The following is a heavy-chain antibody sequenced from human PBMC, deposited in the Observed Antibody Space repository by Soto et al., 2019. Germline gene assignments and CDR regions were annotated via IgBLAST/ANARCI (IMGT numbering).Heavy chain of an antibody. CDR2: IYHSGST. Sequence: TRSLTCAVSGYSISSGYYWGWIRQPPGKGLEWIGSIYHSGSTYYNPSLKSRVTISVDTSKNQFSLKLSSVTAADTAVYYCARDGPGGFFDYWGQGTQVTVSS. V-gene: IGHV4-38-2*02. D-gene: IGHD1-1*01. J-gene: IGHJ4*02. CDR3: ARDGPGGFFDY. CDR1: GYSISSGYY.